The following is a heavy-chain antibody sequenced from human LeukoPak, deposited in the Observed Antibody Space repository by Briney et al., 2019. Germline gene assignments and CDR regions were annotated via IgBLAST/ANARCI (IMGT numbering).Heavy chain of an antibody. J-gene: IGHJ4*02. V-gene: IGHV3-53*01. Sequence: GGSLRLSCAASGFTVSSNYMNWVRQAPGKGLEWVSVIYSGGSTYYADSVKGRFTISRDNSKNTLYLQMNSLRAEDTAVYYCARERTPKYYYGSGSFDRYFDYWGQGTLVTVSS. CDR3: ARERTPKYYYGSGSFDRYFDY. CDR1: GFTVSSNY. CDR2: IYSGGST. D-gene: IGHD3-10*01.